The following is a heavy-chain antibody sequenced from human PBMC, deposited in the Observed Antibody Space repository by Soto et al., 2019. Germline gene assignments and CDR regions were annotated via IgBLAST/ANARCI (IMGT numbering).Heavy chain of an antibody. CDR3: ARQVPAAIRLGWFDP. CDR2: IYYSGST. CDR1: GGSISRSTYY. D-gene: IGHD2-2*02. Sequence: SDTLSLTCTVSGGSISRSTYYWGWIRQPPGKGLEWIGSIYYSGSTYYRPSLKGRVTISVDTSKNQFSLKLSSVTAADTAVYYCARQVPAAIRLGWFDPWGQGTLVTVSS. V-gene: IGHV4-39*01. J-gene: IGHJ5*02.